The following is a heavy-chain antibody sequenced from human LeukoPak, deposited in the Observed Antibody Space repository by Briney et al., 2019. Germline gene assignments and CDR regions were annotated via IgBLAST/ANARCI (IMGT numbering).Heavy chain of an antibody. Sequence: NTGGSLRLSCAASGFTFSSYSMNWVRQAPGKELEWVSSISNDGKYIYYADSVKGRFTISRDNAKSSLYLQMNSLRAEDPAVYYCAKHLACGSTSCPPFADGGQGTLVTLHS. J-gene: IGHJ4*02. CDR3: AKHLACGSTSCPPFAD. CDR2: ISNDGKYI. CDR1: GFTFSSYS. D-gene: IGHD2-2*01. V-gene: IGHV3-21*01.